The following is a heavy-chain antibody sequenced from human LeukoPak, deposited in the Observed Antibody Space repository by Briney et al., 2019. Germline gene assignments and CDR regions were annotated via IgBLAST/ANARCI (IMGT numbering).Heavy chain of an antibody. CDR2: INHSGST. J-gene: IGHJ5*02. V-gene: IGHV4-34*01. D-gene: IGHD4-11*01. Sequence: SGTLSLTCAVYGGSFSGYYWSWIRQPPGKGLEWIGEINHSGSTNYNPSLKSRVTISVDTSKNQFSLKLSSATAADTAVYYCARGRVTTKRHWFDPWGQGTLVTVSS. CDR3: ARGRVTTKRHWFDP. CDR1: GGSFSGYY.